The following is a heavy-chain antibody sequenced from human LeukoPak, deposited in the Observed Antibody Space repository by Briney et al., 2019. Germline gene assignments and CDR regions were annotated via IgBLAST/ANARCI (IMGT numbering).Heavy chain of an antibody. Sequence: SSETLSLTCTVSGGSISSGSYYWSWIRQPAGKGLEWIGRIYTSGSTNYNPSLKSRVTISVDTSKNQFSLKLSSVTAADTAVYYCARVSCGGDCYQWGQGTLVTVSS. CDR1: GGSISSGSYY. CDR3: ARVSCGGDCYQ. J-gene: IGHJ4*02. V-gene: IGHV4-61*02. D-gene: IGHD2-21*02. CDR2: IYTSGST.